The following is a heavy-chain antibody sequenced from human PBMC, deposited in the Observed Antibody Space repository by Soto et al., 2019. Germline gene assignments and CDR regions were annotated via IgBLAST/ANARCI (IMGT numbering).Heavy chain of an antibody. Sequence: TLSLTCAITGDSVSNNRAAWNWIRQSPSRGLEWLGRTYYRSGWYTDYAVSVKSRITINPDTSKNQFSLQLNSVTPEDTAVYFCARLSSSNYYDFDYWGQGTLVTVSS. V-gene: IGHV6-1*01. D-gene: IGHD3-22*01. CDR2: TYYRSGWYT. J-gene: IGHJ4*02. CDR1: GDSVSNNRAA. CDR3: ARLSSSNYYDFDY.